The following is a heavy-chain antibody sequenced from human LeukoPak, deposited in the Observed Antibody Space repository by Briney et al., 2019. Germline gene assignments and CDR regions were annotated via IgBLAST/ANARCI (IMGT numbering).Heavy chain of an antibody. CDR2: IRSSSSYI. V-gene: IGHV3-21*01. J-gene: IGHJ6*02. CDR3: ARESHYYDSSGYYGGYYYYGMDV. Sequence: GGSLRLSCAASGFTFSSYSMNWVRQAPGKGLEWVPSIRSSSSYIYYAGSVKGRLTNSRDNAKNSLYLQMNSLRAEDTAVYYCARESHYYDSSGYYGGYYYYGMDVWGQGTTVTVSS. D-gene: IGHD3-22*01. CDR1: GFTFSSYS.